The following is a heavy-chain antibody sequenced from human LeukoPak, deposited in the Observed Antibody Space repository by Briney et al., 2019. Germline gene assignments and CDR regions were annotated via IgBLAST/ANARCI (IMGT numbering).Heavy chain of an antibody. V-gene: IGHV4-39*01. J-gene: IGHJ6*03. Sequence: SETLSLTCTVSGGSISSSSYYWGWIRQPPGKGLEWIGSIYYSGSTYYNPSLKSRVTISVDTSKNQFSLELSSVTAADTAVYYCARLVLDYYYYYMDVWGKGTTVTISS. CDR2: IYYSGST. CDR3: ARLVLDYYYYYMDV. CDR1: GGSISSSSYY.